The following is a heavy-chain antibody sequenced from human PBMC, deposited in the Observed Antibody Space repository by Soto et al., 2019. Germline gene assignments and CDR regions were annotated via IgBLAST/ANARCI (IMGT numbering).Heavy chain of an antibody. J-gene: IGHJ4*02. Sequence: QVQLQESGPGLVKPSETLSLTCTVSGGSISNYYWSWIRQPPGKGLQWIGYIFSSGSTNYNPSLKSRVTTSVDTSTNPFSLNLSSVTAAATAVYYCARQRRDFDYWGQGSLVTVSS. CDR3: ARQRRDFDY. CDR1: GGSISNYY. V-gene: IGHV4-59*08. CDR2: IFSSGST.